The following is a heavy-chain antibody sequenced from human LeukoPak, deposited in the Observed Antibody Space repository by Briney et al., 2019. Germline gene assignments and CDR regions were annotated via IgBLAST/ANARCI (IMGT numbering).Heavy chain of an antibody. CDR2: ISGSGGGT. J-gene: IGHJ4*02. Sequence: GGSLRLSCAASGFTFSTYAMSWVRQAPGKGLEWVSAISGSGGGTYDADSVKGRFTISRDNSKNTLYLQLNSLRAEDTAVYYRAKDRQSRGSLGFDYWGQGALVIVSS. D-gene: IGHD3-22*01. V-gene: IGHV3-23*01. CDR3: AKDRQSRGSLGFDY. CDR1: GFTFSTYA.